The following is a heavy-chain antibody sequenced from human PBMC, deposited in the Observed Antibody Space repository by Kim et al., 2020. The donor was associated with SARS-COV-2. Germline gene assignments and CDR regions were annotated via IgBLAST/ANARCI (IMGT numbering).Heavy chain of an antibody. CDR3: ARDHGWGYSDAPCGY. D-gene: IGHD5-18*01. V-gene: IGHV1-46*01. J-gene: IGHJ4*02. Sequence: ASVKVSCKASGYTFTSYYMHWVRQAPGQGLEWMGIINPSGGSTSYAQKFQGRVTMTRDTSTSTVYMELSSLRSEDTAVYYCARDHGWGYSDAPCGYWGQGTLVTVSS. CDR1: GYTFTSYY. CDR2: INPSGGST.